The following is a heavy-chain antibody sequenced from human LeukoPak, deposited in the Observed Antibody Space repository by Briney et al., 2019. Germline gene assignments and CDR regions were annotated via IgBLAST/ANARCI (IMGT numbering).Heavy chain of an antibody. CDR1: GGSISSYY. J-gene: IGHJ5*02. D-gene: IGHD3-22*01. V-gene: IGHV4-59*08. CDR3: ARCKKNYYDSSGYHGDWFDP. CDR2: IYYSGST. Sequence: PSETLSLTCTVSGGSISSYYWSWIRQPPGKGLEWIGYIYYSGSTYYNPSLKSRVTISVDTSKNQFSLELSSVTAADTAVYYCARCKKNYYDSSGYHGDWFDPWGQGTLITVSS.